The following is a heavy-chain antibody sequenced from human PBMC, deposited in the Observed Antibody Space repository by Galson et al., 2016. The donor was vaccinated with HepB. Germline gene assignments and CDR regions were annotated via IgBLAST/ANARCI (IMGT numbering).Heavy chain of an antibody. Sequence: PALVKPTPTLTLTCTFSGFSLSSPAVGVGWIRQPPGKALEGLALIYWDDDKQYNASLRSRLTITKDSSRNQVVLTMTSMDPVDTATYYCAHGSGWLSDYWGQGILVTVSS. J-gene: IGHJ4*02. CDR3: AHGSGWLSDY. D-gene: IGHD6-19*01. CDR2: IYWDDDK. V-gene: IGHV2-5*02. CDR1: GFSLSSPAVG.